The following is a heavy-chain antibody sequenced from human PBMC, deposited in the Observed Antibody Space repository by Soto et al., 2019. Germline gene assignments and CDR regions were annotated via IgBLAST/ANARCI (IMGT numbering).Heavy chain of an antibody. V-gene: IGHV3-23*01. Sequence: EVQLLESGGGLVQPGGSLRLSCAASGFTFSSYAMSWVRQAPGKGLEWVSAISGSGGSTYYADSVKGRFTISRDNSKKTLYLQMNSLRAEDTAVYYCATRSEYRYVLYYYYYYGIDVWGQGTTVTVS. J-gene: IGHJ6*02. CDR2: ISGSGGST. CDR3: ATRSEYRYVLYYYYYYGIDV. CDR1: GFTFSSYA. D-gene: IGHD5-18*01.